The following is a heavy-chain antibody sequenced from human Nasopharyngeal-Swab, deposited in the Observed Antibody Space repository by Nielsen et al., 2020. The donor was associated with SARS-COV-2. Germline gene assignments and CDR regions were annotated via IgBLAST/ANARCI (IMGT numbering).Heavy chain of an antibody. CDR1: GFTFSNAW. Sequence: GESLKISCAASGFTFSNAWMSWVRQAPGKGLEWVGRIKSKTDGGTTDYAAPVKGRFTISRDDSKNTLYLQMNSLRAEDTAVYYCAMAMDFALDYWGQGTLVTVSS. D-gene: IGHD2-2*03. CDR2: IKSKTDGGTT. CDR3: AMAMDFALDY. V-gene: IGHV3-15*01. J-gene: IGHJ4*02.